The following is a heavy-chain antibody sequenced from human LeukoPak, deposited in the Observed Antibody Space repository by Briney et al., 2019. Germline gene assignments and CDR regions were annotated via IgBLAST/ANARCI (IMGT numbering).Heavy chain of an antibody. CDR1: GFTVSSNY. CDR2: IYSGGST. J-gene: IGHJ4*02. Sequence: GGSLRLSCAASGFTVSSNYMSWVRQAPGKGLEWVSVIYSGGSTYYADSVKGRFTISRDNSKNTLYLQMNSLRAEDTAVYYCASIKVAVAGSGAWGQGTLVTVSS. V-gene: IGHV3-53*01. D-gene: IGHD6-19*01. CDR3: ASIKVAVAGSGA.